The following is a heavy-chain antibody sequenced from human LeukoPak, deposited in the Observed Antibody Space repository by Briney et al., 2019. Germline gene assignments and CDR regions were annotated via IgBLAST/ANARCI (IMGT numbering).Heavy chain of an antibody. J-gene: IGHJ4*02. CDR1: GYSFTNYW. CDR3: ATSYCTPSNCSGFDS. D-gene: IGHD2-8*01. CDR2: IYPDDSDT. V-gene: IGHV5-51*01. Sequence: GESLKISCKGSGYSFTNYWIGWVRQMPGKGLEYMGIIYPDDSDTRYSPSFQGQVAISADKSTNTAYLQWSSLKASDTAMYYCATSYCTPSNCSGFDSWGQGTPVTVSS.